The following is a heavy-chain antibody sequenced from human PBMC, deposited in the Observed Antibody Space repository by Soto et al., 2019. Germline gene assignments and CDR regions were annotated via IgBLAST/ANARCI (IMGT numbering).Heavy chain of an antibody. CDR2: IYHSGGT. CDR3: ARRDPSLEWLFV. CDR1: GGSISSGGYS. J-gene: IGHJ4*02. Sequence: PSETLSLTIVVSGGSISSGGYSWSWIRQPPGKGLEWVGYIYHSGGTYYNPSLKSRVTISVDRSKNQFSLNLSSVTAADTAVFYCARRDPSLEWLFVWGQGTPVTV. V-gene: IGHV4-30-2*01. D-gene: IGHD3-3*01.